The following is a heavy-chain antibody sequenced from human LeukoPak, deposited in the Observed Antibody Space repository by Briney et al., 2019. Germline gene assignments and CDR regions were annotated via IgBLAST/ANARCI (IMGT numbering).Heavy chain of an antibody. V-gene: IGHV4-59*01. D-gene: IGHD4-17*01. CDR3: ARRPAGGDYGYTFDY. CDR2: IYYGGST. J-gene: IGHJ4*02. Sequence: SETLSLTCTVSGGSISSYYWSWIRQPPGKGLEWIGYIYYGGSTNYNPSLKSRVTISVDTSKNQFSLKLSSVTAADTAVYYCARRPAGGDYGYTFDYWGQGTLVTVSS. CDR1: GGSISSYY.